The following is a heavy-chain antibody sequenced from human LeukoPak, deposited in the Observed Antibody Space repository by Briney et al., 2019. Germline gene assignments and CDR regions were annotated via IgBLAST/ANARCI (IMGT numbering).Heavy chain of an antibody. V-gene: IGHV3-23*01. J-gene: IGHJ4*02. CDR1: RFTSSSYA. Sequence: PGGSLRLSCAPSRFTSSSYAMTSVRQAPGKGLEWVSDINVRSGSTYTDSVKGRSTISRCNSNNTLYLQMNSLRADDTAVYYGAKHLAGDCAGGFCYMDHWGQGTLVAVSS. CDR2: INVRSGST. D-gene: IGHD2-8*02. CDR3: AKHLAGDCAGGFCYMDH.